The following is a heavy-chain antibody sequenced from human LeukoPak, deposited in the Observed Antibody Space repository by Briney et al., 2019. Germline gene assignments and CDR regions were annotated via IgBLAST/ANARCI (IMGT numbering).Heavy chain of an antibody. V-gene: IGHV4-61*01. Sequence: SETLSLTCTVSGGSLGGNSYWSWIRQPPGKGPEWIGHISNSGSTYYSPSLSSRVTISLDTPKNQFSLKLRSVTAADTAVYYCARGGASSIPLDYWGRGTLVTVSS. J-gene: IGHJ4*02. CDR3: ARGGASSIPLDY. CDR2: ISNSGST. D-gene: IGHD1-26*01. CDR1: GGSLGGNSY.